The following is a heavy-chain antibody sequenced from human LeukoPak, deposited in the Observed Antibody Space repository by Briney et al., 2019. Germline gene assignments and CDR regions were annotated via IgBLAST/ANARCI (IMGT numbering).Heavy chain of an antibody. Sequence: GGSLRLSCAASGFTFSSYAMSWVRQAPGKGLEWVSGISGSGSSTYYADSVKGRFSISRDNAKNSVFLQMNNLRVEDTAIYYCAASRAAAGCDWGQGTLVTVSS. CDR3: AASRAAAGCD. V-gene: IGHV3-23*01. J-gene: IGHJ4*02. CDR2: ISGSGSST. D-gene: IGHD6-13*01. CDR1: GFTFSSYA.